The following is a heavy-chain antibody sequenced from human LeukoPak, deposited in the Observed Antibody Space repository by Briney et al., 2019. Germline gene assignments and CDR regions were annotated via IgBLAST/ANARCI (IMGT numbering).Heavy chain of an antibody. CDR1: GGSISSYY. V-gene: IGHV4-59*01. Sequence: PSETLSLTCTVSGGSISSYYWSWIRQPPGKGLEWIGYIYYSGSTNYNPSLKSRVTISVDTSKNQFSLKLSSVTAADTAVYYCARLDTYSRTLDYWGQGTLVTVSS. CDR3: ARLDTYSRTLDY. CDR2: IYYSGST. J-gene: IGHJ4*02. D-gene: IGHD6-13*01.